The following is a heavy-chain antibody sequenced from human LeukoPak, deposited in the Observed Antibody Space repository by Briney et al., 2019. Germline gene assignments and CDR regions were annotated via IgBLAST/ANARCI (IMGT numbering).Heavy chain of an antibody. V-gene: IGHV4-4*07. D-gene: IGHD2/OR15-2a*01. CDR1: GGSINSYY. J-gene: IGHJ4*02. Sequence: SETLSLTCTVSGGSINSYYWSWIRQPAGKGLEWIGRIYTSGSTNYNPSLKSRVTMSVDTSKNQFSLKLRSVTAADTAVYYCAREPYGTTYYYFDYWGQGTLVTVSS. CDR3: AREPYGTTYYYFDY. CDR2: IYTSGST.